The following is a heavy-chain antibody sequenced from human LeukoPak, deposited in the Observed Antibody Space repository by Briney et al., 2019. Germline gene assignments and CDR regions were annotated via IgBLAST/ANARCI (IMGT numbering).Heavy chain of an antibody. CDR2: ISWNSGSI. V-gene: IGHV3-9*01. D-gene: IGHD3-10*01. CDR1: GFTFSSYE. CDR3: AKGRLGLLRGYFDY. Sequence: GGSLRLSCAASGFTFSSYEMNWVRQAPGKGLEWVSGISWNSGSIGYADSVKGRFTISRDNAKNSLYLQMNSLRAEDTALYYCAKGRLGLLRGYFDYWGQGTLVTVSS. J-gene: IGHJ4*02.